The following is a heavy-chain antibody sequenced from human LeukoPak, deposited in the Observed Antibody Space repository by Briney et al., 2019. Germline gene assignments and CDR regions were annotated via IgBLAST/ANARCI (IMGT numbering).Heavy chain of an antibody. CDR1: GYTFTGYY. J-gene: IGHJ6*03. D-gene: IGHD5-12*01. CDR3: ASRGYSGYDYPGGYYYYMDV. V-gene: IGHV1-2*02. CDR2: IDPNSGGT. Sequence: ASVKVSCKASGYTFTGYYMHWVLQAPGQVLEWMGWIDPNSGGTNYAQKFQGRVTMTRDTSISTAYMELSRLRSDDTAVYYCASRGYSGYDYPGGYYYYMDVWGKGTTVTISS.